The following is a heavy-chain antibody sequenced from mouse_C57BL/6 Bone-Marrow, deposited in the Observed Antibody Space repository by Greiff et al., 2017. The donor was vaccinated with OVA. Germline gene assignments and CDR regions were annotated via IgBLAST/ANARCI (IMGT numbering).Heavy chain of an antibody. D-gene: IGHD1-1*01. CDR2: INPNNGGT. J-gene: IGHJ1*03. V-gene: IGHV1-26*01. CDR3: AKGFTTVAGFDV. CDR1: GYTFTDYY. Sequence: EVQLQQSGPELVKPGASVKISCKASGYTFTDYYMNWVKQSHGKSLEWIGDINPNNGGTSYNQKFKGKATLTVDKSSSTAYMELRSLTSEDSAVYYGAKGFTTVAGFDVWGTGTTVTVSS.